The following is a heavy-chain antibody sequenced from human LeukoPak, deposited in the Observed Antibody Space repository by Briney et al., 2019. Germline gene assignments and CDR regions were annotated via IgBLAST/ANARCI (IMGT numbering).Heavy chain of an antibody. J-gene: IGHJ3*02. CDR1: GGSISSYY. D-gene: IGHD6-13*01. CDR2: IYTSGST. Sequence: SETLSLTCTVSGGSISSYYWSWIRQPAGKGLEWIGRIYTSGSTNYNPSLKSRVTMSVDTSKNQFSLKLSSVTAADTAVYYCARDLTAAAGHDAFDIWDQGTMVTVSS. V-gene: IGHV4-4*07. CDR3: ARDLTAAAGHDAFDI.